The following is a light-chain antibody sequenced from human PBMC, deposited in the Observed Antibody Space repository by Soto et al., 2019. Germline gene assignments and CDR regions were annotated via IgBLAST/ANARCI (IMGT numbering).Light chain of an antibody. J-gene: IGKJ2*01. V-gene: IGKV4-1*01. CDR2: WAS. CDR3: QQYESTPPT. CDR1: QRGLYSTNNKNY. Sequence: DIVMTQSPDCLAVSLGEKATINCKSSQRGLYSTNNKNYLAWYQQRPGQPPKLLIYWASTRESGVPDRFSGSGSGTDFTLTITSLQAEDVAVYYCQQYESTPPTFGQGTKLEIK.